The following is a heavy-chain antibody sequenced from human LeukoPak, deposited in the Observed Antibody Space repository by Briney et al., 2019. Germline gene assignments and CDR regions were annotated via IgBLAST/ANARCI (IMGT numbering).Heavy chain of an antibody. CDR2: INGSGGST. CDR1: GFTFSSYA. J-gene: IGHJ4*02. D-gene: IGHD1-26*01. V-gene: IGHV3-23*01. Sequence: GGSLRLSCAASGFTFSSYAMSWVRQAPGKGLEWVSDINGSGGSTYYADSVKGRFTISRDNSKNTLYLQMNSLRAEDTAVYYCAKAPRIVGATTFDYWGQGTLVTVSS. CDR3: AKAPRIVGATTFDY.